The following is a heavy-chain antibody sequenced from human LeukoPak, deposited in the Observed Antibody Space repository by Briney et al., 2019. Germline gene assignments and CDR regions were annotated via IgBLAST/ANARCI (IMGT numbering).Heavy chain of an antibody. D-gene: IGHD6-19*01. V-gene: IGHV1-18*01. CDR3: ARHFSGYSSGWYQGDY. CDR1: GYTFTSYG. Sequence: ASVKVSCKASGYTFTSYGISWVRQAPGQGLEWMGWISAYNGNTNYAQKLQGRVTMTTDTSTSTAYMELRSLRSDDTAVYYCARHFSGYSSGWYQGDYWGQGTLVTVSS. CDR2: ISAYNGNT. J-gene: IGHJ4*02.